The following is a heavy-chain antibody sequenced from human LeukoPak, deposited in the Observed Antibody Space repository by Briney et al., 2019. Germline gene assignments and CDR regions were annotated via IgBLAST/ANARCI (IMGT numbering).Heavy chain of an antibody. CDR1: GFTFSSYE. D-gene: IGHD6-19*01. V-gene: IGHV3-48*03. CDR3: ASSIAVAGIRVY. Sequence: GGSLRLSCAASGFTFSSYEMNWVRQAPGKGLEWLSYISRSGGTIYADSVKGRFTISRDNAKNSLYLQMNSLRAEDTAVYYCASSIAVAGIRVYWGQGTLVTVSS. J-gene: IGHJ4*02. CDR2: ISRSGGTI.